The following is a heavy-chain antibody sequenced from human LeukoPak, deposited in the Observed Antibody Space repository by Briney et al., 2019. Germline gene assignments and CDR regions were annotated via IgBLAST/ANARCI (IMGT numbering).Heavy chain of an antibody. CDR2: ISSSGSTI. J-gene: IGHJ4*02. CDR1: GFTFSSYE. D-gene: IGHD4-17*01. V-gene: IGHV3-48*03. CDR3: GRSYGDYVLFDY. Sequence: GGSLRLSCAASGFTFSSYEMNWVRQAPGKGLEWVSYISSSGSTIYYADSVKGRFTISRDNAKNSLYLQMNSLRAEDTAVYYCGRSYGDYVLFDYWGQGTLVTVSS.